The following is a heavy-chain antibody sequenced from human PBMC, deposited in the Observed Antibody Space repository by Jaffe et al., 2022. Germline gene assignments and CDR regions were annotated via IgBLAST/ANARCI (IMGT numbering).Heavy chain of an antibody. J-gene: IGHJ4*02. D-gene: IGHD2-15*01. CDR3: ARDLEGPIGYCSGPSCAPGAH. Sequence: QVQLVQSGAEVKKPGASVKVSCKASGYTFTDYYMHWVRQAPGQGLEWMGRINPNSGGTNFAQKFQGRVTMTRDTSISTAYMELSRLRSDDTAVYYCARDLEGPIGYCSGPSCAPGAHWGQGTLVTVSS. CDR2: INPNSGGT. V-gene: IGHV1-2*06. CDR1: GYTFTDYY.